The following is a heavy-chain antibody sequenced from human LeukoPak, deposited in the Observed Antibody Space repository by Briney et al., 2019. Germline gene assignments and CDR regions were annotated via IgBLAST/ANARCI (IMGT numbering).Heavy chain of an antibody. Sequence: GESLTLSCKGSGYSFTSYWIGWVRQMPGKGLEWVGIIYPGDSDTRYRPSFQGQVTISADKSISTAYLQWSSLKASDTAMYYCASRSGLLDCSGGSCYPDAFDIWGQGTMVTVSS. V-gene: IGHV5-51*01. CDR1: GYSFTSYW. CDR3: ASRSGLLDCSGGSCYPDAFDI. CDR2: IYPGDSDT. J-gene: IGHJ3*02. D-gene: IGHD2-15*01.